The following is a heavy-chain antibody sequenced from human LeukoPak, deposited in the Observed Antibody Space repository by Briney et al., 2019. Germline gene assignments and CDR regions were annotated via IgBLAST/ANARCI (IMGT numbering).Heavy chain of an antibody. D-gene: IGHD2-2*01. CDR1: GFTFSSYS. Sequence: GGSLRLSCAASGFTFSSYSMNWVRQAPGKGLEWVANIKHDRSEIYYVDSVKGRFTISRDNAQNSLYLQMNSLRVEDTAVYFCAASSTSRGGDDYWGQGTLVTVSS. J-gene: IGHJ4*02. CDR3: AASSTSRGGDDY. V-gene: IGHV3-7*01. CDR2: IKHDRSEI.